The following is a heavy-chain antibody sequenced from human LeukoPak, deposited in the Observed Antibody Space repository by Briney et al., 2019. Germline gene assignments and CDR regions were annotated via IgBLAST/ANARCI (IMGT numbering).Heavy chain of an antibody. CDR1: GGTFSSYA. Sequence: SVKVSCKASGGTFSSYAISWVRQAPGQGLEWMGRIIPIFGTANYAQKLQGRVTITTDESTSTAYMELSSLRSEDTAVYYCARDTPRTVTTTRQKYNWFDPWGQGTLVTVSS. J-gene: IGHJ5*02. CDR3: ARDTPRTVTTTRQKYNWFDP. V-gene: IGHV1-69*05. CDR2: IIPIFGTA. D-gene: IGHD4-17*01.